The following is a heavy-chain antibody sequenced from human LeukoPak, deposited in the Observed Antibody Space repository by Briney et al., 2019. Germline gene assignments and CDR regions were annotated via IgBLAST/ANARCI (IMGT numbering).Heavy chain of an antibody. Sequence: SETLSLTCTISGGSISSYYWSWIRQPPGKGLEWIGCIYYSGSTYYNPSLKSRVTISVDTSKNQFSLKLSSVTAADTAVYYCARDSPTDPEDYYYGMDAWRQGTTVTVSS. J-gene: IGHJ6*02. D-gene: IGHD1-14*01. CDR1: GGSISSYY. CDR2: IYYSGST. CDR3: ARDSPTDPEDYYYGMDA. V-gene: IGHV4-59*12.